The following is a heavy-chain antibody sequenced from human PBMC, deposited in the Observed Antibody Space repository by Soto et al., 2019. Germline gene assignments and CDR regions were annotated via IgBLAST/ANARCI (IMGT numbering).Heavy chain of an antibody. J-gene: IGHJ4*02. CDR1: GGSISNYY. CDR2: IYYSGST. Sequence: QVQLQESGPRLVKPSETLSLTCIVSGGSISNYYWSWIRQPPGKGLEWIGYIYYSGSTNYNPSLQSRVTIPVDTSKIQFSRKLSSVTAADTAVYYCARAVLPATAPFDYWGQGTLVTVSS. CDR3: ARAVLPATAPFDY. D-gene: IGHD2-2*01. V-gene: IGHV4-59*01.